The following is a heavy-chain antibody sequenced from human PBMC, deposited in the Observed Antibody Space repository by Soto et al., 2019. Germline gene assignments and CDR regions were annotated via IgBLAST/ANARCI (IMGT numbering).Heavy chain of an antibody. D-gene: IGHD5-18*01. J-gene: IGHJ4*02. CDR3: ARGFSYGFDY. CDR2: ISYDGSNK. CDR1: GFTFSSFA. Sequence: VGSLRFSCAASGFTFSSFAMHWVRQAPGKGLEWVAVISYDGSNKYYADSVQGRFTISRDNSKNTLYLQMNSLRAEDTAVYYCARGFSYGFDYWGQGTLVTVSS. V-gene: IGHV3-30-3*01.